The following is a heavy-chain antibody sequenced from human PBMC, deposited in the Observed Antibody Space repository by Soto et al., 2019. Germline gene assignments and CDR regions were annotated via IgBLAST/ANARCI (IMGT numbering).Heavy chain of an antibody. V-gene: IGHV3-30*18. CDR3: AKSQLTGTIMIHFDY. CDR1: GFTFSNYG. Sequence: QEQLVESGGGVVQPGRSLRLSCVASGFTFSNYGMHWVRQAPGKGLEWVAVISYDGRDEYYADSVKGRFTVSRDNPKNTLYLQMNSLRAEDTAIYYCAKSQLTGTIMIHFDYWGQGTLVTVSS. D-gene: IGHD3-16*01. J-gene: IGHJ4*02. CDR2: ISYDGRDE.